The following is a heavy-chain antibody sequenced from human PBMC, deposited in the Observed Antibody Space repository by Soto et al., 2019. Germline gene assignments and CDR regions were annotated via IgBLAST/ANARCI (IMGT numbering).Heavy chain of an antibody. CDR3: AKDRLGGNFDY. V-gene: IGHV3-23*01. J-gene: IGHJ4*02. CDR1: GFTFNNYA. CDR2: ISGTGGST. Sequence: PGGSLRLSGAASGFTFNNYAMNWVRQAPGKGLEWVATISGTGGSTYYADSVKGRFTISRDNSKNTLYLQMNSLRVEDTAVYYCAKDRLGGNFDYWGQGTQVTVSS.